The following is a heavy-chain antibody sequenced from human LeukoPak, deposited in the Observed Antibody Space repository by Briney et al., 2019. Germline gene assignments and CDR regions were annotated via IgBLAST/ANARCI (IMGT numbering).Heavy chain of an antibody. V-gene: IGHV3-53*01. J-gene: IGHJ4*02. CDR3: AKDRTTGYYYFDY. D-gene: IGHD3-9*01. CDR2: IYSGGST. CDR1: GFTVSSNS. Sequence: GGSLRLSCAASGFTVSSNSMSWVRQAPGKGLEWVSVIYSGGSTYYADSVKGRFTISRDNSKNTVYLQMSSLRAEDTAVYHCAKDRTTGYYYFDYWGQGTQVTVSS.